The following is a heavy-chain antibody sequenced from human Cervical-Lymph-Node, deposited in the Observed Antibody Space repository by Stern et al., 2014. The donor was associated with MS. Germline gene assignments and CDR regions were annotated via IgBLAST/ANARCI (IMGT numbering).Heavy chain of an antibody. D-gene: IGHD1-7*01. CDR1: GFTFSNYG. V-gene: IGHV3-33*01. CDR3: ARGNWNYEGMGY. J-gene: IGHJ4*02. CDR2: KWYDVNKK. Sequence: AHLVESGGGVVQPGGSLRLSCEASGFTFSNYGMPWVRQAPGQGLEWLAVKWYDVNKKNYADSVKGRFTISRDNSKNTLFLQMSSLTAEDTALYYCARGNWNYEGMGYWGQGTLVTVSS.